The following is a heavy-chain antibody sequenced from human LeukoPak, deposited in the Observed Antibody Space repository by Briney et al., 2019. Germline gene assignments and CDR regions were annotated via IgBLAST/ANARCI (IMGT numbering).Heavy chain of an antibody. CDR3: AREANSGGEDY. CDR2: ISSSGSTI. J-gene: IGHJ4*02. D-gene: IGHD1-26*01. Sequence: GGSLRLSCAASGFTFSSYEMNWVRQAPGKGLEWVSYISSSGSTIYYADSVKGRFTISRDNAKNSLYLQMNSLRAEDTAVYYCAREANSGGEDYWGQGTLVTVSS. CDR1: GFTFSSYE. V-gene: IGHV3-48*03.